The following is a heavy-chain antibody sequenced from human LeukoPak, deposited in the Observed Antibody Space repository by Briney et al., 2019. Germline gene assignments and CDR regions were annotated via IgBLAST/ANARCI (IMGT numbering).Heavy chain of an antibody. D-gene: IGHD2-2*01. Sequence: SETLSLTCTVSGGSISSSSYYWGWIRQPPGKGLEWIGSIYYSGSTYYNPSLKSRVTISVDTSKNQFSLKLSSVTAADTAVYYCAGEYCGSTSCYYRLLDYWGQGTLVTVSS. J-gene: IGHJ4*02. CDR3: AGEYCGSTSCYYRLLDY. CDR1: GGSISSSSYY. V-gene: IGHV4-39*01. CDR2: IYYSGST.